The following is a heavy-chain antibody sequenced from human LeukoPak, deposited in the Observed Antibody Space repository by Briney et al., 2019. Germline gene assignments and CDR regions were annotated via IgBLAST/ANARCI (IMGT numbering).Heavy chain of an antibody. CDR3: ARDKEYCTRTSCWTWFDP. CDR2: IYNSGST. J-gene: IGHJ5*02. CDR1: GGSINSGSYY. D-gene: IGHD2-2*01. V-gene: IGHV4-61*02. Sequence: PSETLSLTCTVSGGSINSGSYYWSWIRQPAGKGLEWIGRIYNSGSTSYNPSLKSRVTISIDTSKNQFSLQLSLVTAADPAIYYCARDKEYCTRTSCWTWFDPWGQGTLVTVSS.